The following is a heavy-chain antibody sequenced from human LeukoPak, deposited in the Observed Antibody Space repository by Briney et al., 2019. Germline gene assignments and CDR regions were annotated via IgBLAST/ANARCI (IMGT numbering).Heavy chain of an antibody. CDR2: VRGSGSDT. CDR1: GFTFSDYY. V-gene: IGHV3-23*01. CDR3: AKTSRVNSAYDSPFDY. Sequence: GGSLRLSCAASGFTFSDYYMSWIRQAPGKGLEWVSAVRGSGSDTYYADSVKGRFTISRDNSKNTLYLQMNSLRAEDTAIYYCAKTSRVNSAYDSPFDYWGQGTLVTVSS. D-gene: IGHD5-12*01. J-gene: IGHJ4*02.